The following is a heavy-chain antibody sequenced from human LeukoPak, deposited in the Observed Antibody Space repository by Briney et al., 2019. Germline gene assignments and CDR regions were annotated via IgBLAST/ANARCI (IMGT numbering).Heavy chain of an antibody. CDR2: INHSGST. V-gene: IGHV4-34*01. CDR3: AATVVTPWDYYYYGMDV. J-gene: IGHJ6*02. D-gene: IGHD4-23*01. Sequence: PSETLSLTCAVYGGSFSGYYWSWIRQPPGKGLEWSGEINHSGSTNYNPSLKSRVTISVDTSKNQCSLKLSSVTAADTAVYYCAATVVTPWDYYYYGMDVWGQGTTVTVSS. CDR1: GGSFSGYY.